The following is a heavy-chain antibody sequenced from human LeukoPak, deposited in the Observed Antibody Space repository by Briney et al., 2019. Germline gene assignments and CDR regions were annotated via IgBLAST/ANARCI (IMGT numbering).Heavy chain of an antibody. CDR1: GYTFTAYY. Sequence: ASVKVSCKASGYTFTAYYMHWVRQAPGQGLDWMGWINPNSGGTNYAQKFQGRVTMTRDTSISTAYMELSRVRSGDTAVYYCARLNDYGDYWALDYWGQGTLVTVSS. D-gene: IGHD4-17*01. CDR2: INPNSGGT. CDR3: ARLNDYGDYWALDY. J-gene: IGHJ4*02. V-gene: IGHV1-2*02.